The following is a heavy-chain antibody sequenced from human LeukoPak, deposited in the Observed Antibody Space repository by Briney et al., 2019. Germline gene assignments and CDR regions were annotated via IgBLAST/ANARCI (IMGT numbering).Heavy chain of an antibody. V-gene: IGHV3-53*05. CDR2: IYSGGST. CDR1: GFTVSGNY. CDR3: AKDGTDGGNLSHYFDY. Sequence: GGSLRLSCAASGFTVSGNYMSWVRQAPGKGLEWVSVIYSGGSTYYAGSVKGRFTISRDSSKNTLYLQMNSLRAEDTAVYYCAKDGTDGGNLSHYFDYWGQGTLVTVSS. D-gene: IGHD4-23*01. J-gene: IGHJ4*02.